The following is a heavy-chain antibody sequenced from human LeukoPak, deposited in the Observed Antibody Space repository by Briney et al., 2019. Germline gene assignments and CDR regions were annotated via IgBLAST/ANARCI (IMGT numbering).Heavy chain of an antibody. J-gene: IGHJ5*02. V-gene: IGHV1-8*01. CDR1: GYTFTNYD. Sequence: GASVKVSCKTSGYTFTNYDINWVRQASGQGLEWMGWMNPNTGNTGYAQKFQGRVTMTRDTSTSTAYMELRNLRSEDTAVCFCARSRYGDYSPWGQGTLVIVSS. CDR3: ARSRYGDYSP. D-gene: IGHD4-17*01. CDR2: MNPNTGNT.